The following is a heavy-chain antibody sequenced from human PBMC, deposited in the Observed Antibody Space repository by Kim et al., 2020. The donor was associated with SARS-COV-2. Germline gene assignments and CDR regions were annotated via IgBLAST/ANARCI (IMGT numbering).Heavy chain of an antibody. CDR1: GFTFSSYA. Sequence: GGSLRLSCAASGFTFSSYAMSWVRQAPGKGLEWVSAISGSGGSTYYADSVKGRFTISRDNSKNTLYLQMNSLRAEDTAVYYCAKSLWVRGGDPNRDYYYYGMDVWGQGTTVTVSS. CDR3: AKSLWVRGGDPNRDYYYYGMDV. D-gene: IGHD3-10*01. V-gene: IGHV3-23*01. CDR2: ISGSGGST. J-gene: IGHJ6*02.